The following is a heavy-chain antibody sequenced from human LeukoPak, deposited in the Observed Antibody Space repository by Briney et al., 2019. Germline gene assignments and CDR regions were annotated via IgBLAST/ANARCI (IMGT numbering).Heavy chain of an antibody. D-gene: IGHD1-14*01. CDR3: ARGRPLDY. CDR2: INHSGST. CDR1: GESFSGYY. Sequence: SETLSLTCAVYGESFSGYYWSWIRQPLGKWLEWIGEINHSGSTNYNPSLKSRVTISVDTSKNQFSLKLSSVTAADMAVYYCARGRPLDYWGQGTLVTVSS. V-gene: IGHV4-34*01. J-gene: IGHJ4*02.